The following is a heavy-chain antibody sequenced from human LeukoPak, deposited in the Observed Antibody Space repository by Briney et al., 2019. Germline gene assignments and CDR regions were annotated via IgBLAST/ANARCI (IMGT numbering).Heavy chain of an antibody. Sequence: SQTLSLTCTVSGRSISSGGSYWPWVRQHPGKGLEWIGFIYYTGSTNYNPSLKSRVTISEDTSQNQFSLKLSSVTAADTAVYYCARMGDSSGHFDSWGQGTLVTVSS. D-gene: IGHD6-19*01. V-gene: IGHV4-31*03. CDR3: ARMGDSSGHFDS. CDR2: IYYTGST. CDR1: GRSISSGGSY. J-gene: IGHJ4*02.